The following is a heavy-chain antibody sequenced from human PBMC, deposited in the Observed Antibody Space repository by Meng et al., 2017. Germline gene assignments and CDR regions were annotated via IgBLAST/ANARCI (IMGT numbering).Heavy chain of an antibody. D-gene: IGHD3-22*01. CDR1: GFTFSSYA. J-gene: IGHJ4*02. Sequence: GGSLRLSCAASGFTFSSYAMHWVRQAPGKGLDWVAVISYDGSNKYYADSVKGRFTISRDNLKHTLYLQMNSLRAEDTAVYYCARVFLRPESSGYYYPGYYFDYWGQGTLVTVSS. CDR2: ISYDGSNK. CDR3: ARVFLRPESSGYYYPGYYFDY. V-gene: IGHV3-30*01.